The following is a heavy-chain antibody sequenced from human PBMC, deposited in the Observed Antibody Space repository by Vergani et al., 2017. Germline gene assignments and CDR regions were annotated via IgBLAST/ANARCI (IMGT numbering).Heavy chain of an antibody. CDR1: GFTFSSYA. CDR2: ISGSGGST. D-gene: IGHD2-15*01. V-gene: IGHV3-23*01. Sequence: EVQLLESGGGLVQPGGSLRLSCAASGFTFSSYAMSWVRQAPGKGLEWVSAISGSGGSTYYADSVKGRFTISRDNSKNTLYLQMNSLRAEDTAVYYCARDRRYCSGGSCYSGYWGQGTLVTVSS. J-gene: IGHJ4*02. CDR3: ARDRRYCSGGSCYSGY.